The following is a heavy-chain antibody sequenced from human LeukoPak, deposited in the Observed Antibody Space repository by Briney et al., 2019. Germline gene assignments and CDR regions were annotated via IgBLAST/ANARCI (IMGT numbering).Heavy chain of an antibody. V-gene: IGHV4-59*02. CDR2: IYQTRNV. Sequence: SETLSLTCTVSGGPVSDSYWTWIRQPPGKGLEWIGFIYQTRNVKYNPSLKSRVAILVETSQNQISLKLTSVTAADTAVYFCARAWYGQISLINYGLDVWGHGTAVIVSS. D-gene: IGHD3-10*01. CDR3: ARAWYGQISLINYGLDV. CDR1: GGPVSDSY. J-gene: IGHJ6*02.